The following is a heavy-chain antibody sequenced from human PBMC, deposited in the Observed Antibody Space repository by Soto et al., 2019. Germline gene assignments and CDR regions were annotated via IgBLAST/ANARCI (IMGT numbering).Heavy chain of an antibody. D-gene: IGHD2-2*01. V-gene: IGHV1-18*01. CDR2: ISAYNGNT. J-gene: IGHJ4*02. CDR3: ARDYCISTSCSDPPYY. CDR1: GYTFTNYG. Sequence: ASVKVSCKASGYTFTNYGISWVRQAPGQGLEWMGWISAYNGNTNYAQNLQGRVTMTTDTSTSTAYMELRSLRSDDTAVYYCARDYCISTSCSDPPYYWGQGTLVTVSS.